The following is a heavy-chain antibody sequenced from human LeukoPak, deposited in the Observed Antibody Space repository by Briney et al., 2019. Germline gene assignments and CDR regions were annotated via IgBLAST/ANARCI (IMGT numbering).Heavy chain of an antibody. CDR3: ARVKVWSGYPVDY. V-gene: IGHV1-2*02. CDR2: IKPNSGGT. CDR1: GYTFTGYY. Sequence: AALRVSSKASGYTFTGYYMHWARPAPGQGLEWMGWIKPNSGGTNYAQKFPGRVTMTRDTSISTAYTELSRLRSDDTAVYYCARVKVWSGYPVDYWGQGTLVTVSS. D-gene: IGHD3-3*01. J-gene: IGHJ4*02.